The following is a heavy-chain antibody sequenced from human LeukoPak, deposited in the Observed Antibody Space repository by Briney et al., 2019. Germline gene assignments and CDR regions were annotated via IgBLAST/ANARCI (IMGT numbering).Heavy chain of an antibody. Sequence: GASVKVSCKASGYTFTSYYMHWVRQAPGQGLEWMGIINPSGGSTSYAQKFQGRVTMTRDTSTSTVYMELSSLRSEDTAVYYCAREPAPSIYPARAFDIWGQGTMVTVSS. CDR3: AREPAPSIYPARAFDI. CDR2: INPSGGST. CDR1: GYTFTSYY. V-gene: IGHV1-46*01. J-gene: IGHJ3*02. D-gene: IGHD2-21*01.